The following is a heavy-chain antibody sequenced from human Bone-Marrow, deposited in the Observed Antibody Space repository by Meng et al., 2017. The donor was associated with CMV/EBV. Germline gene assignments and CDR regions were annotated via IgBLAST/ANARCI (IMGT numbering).Heavy chain of an antibody. CDR2: INSDGSFA. D-gene: IGHD3-9*01. CDR3: ARKLTPYYYGLDV. CDR1: GFTFSSHW. Sequence: GESLKISCAASGFTFSSHWMHWVRQAPGEGLVWVSRINSDGSFATYADSVEGRFTVSRDNAKNTLDLQMSSLRAEDTAVYYCARKLTPYYYGLDVWGQGTTVTVSS. V-gene: IGHV3-74*01. J-gene: IGHJ6*02.